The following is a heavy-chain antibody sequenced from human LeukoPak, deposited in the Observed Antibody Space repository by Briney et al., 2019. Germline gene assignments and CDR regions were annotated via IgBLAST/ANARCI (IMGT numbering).Heavy chain of an antibody. V-gene: IGHV4-59*01. J-gene: IGHJ4*02. D-gene: IGHD2/OR15-2a*01. CDR2: IYYSGTT. CDR3: ARFLRPRASQYYFDY. CDR1: GASINTYK. Sequence: PSETLSLTCTVPGASINTYKWSWIRQPPGKGLEGIGYIYYSGTTSYNPSLKTRVTISMDTSKNQFPLKLSSVTAADTAVYYCARFLRPRASQYYFDYWGPGTLVTVSS.